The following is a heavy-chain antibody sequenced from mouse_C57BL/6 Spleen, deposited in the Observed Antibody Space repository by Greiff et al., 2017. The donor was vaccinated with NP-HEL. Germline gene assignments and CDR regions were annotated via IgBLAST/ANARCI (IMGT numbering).Heavy chain of an antibody. CDR1: GYTFTDYY. V-gene: IGHV1-26*01. J-gene: IGHJ1*03. CDR2: INPNNGGT. Sequence: EVQLQQSGPELVEPGASVKISCKASGYTFTDYYMNWVKQSHGKSLEWIGDINPNNGGTSYNQKFKGKATLTVDKSSSTAYMELRSLTSEDSAVYYCATIYYYGSRHWYFDVWGTGTTVTVSS. D-gene: IGHD1-1*01. CDR3: ATIYYYGSRHWYFDV.